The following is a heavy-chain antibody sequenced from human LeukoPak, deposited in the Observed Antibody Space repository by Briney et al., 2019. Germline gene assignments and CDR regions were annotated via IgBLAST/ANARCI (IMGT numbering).Heavy chain of an antibody. CDR1: GITLSNYG. Sequence: PGGSLRLSCAVSGITLSNYGMSWVRRAPGKGPEWVAGIGGSGGGTNYADSVKGRFIISRDNAKNTLYLQMSSLRVEDTAVYFCAKRGVVIRVILVGFHKEAYYFDSWGQGALVTVSS. CDR2: IGGSGGGT. V-gene: IGHV3-23*01. D-gene: IGHD3-22*01. J-gene: IGHJ4*02. CDR3: AKRGVVIRVILVGFHKEAYYFDS.